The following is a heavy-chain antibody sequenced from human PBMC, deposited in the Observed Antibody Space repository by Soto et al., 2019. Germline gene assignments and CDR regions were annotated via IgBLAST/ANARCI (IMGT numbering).Heavy chain of an antibody. Sequence: SGPTLVNPTQTLTLTCTFSGFSLSTSEMCVSWIRQPPGKALEWLARIHWNDNKYYSTSLKTRLSISKDTSKNQVVLTMTNMDPVDTATYYCARISFRVGADCFLGHYDYWGQGTPVTVSS. D-gene: IGHD2-21*02. J-gene: IGHJ4*02. CDR1: GFSLSTSEMC. CDR2: IHWNDNK. V-gene: IGHV2-70*11. CDR3: ARISFRVGADCFLGHYDY.